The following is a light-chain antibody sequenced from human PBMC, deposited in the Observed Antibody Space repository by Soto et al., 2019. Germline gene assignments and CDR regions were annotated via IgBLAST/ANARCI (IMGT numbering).Light chain of an antibody. CDR2: AAS. J-gene: IGKJ5*01. Sequence: DTQMTQSPSSLSASLGDRVTITCRASQGISNFLVWFQQKKGKVPKXXIYAASSLQSGVPSRFSGSVYGTEFTLTISSLQTEDFATYYCLQHKSYPLTFGQGTRLEIK. V-gene: IGKV1-17*03. CDR3: LQHKSYPLT. CDR1: QGISNF.